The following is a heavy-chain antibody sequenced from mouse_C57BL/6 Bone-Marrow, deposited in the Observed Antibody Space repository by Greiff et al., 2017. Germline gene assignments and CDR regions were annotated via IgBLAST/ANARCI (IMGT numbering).Heavy chain of an antibody. CDR1: GYAFSSSW. CDR3: ANYYGSYYYAMDY. CDR2: IYPGDGDT. V-gene: IGHV1-82*01. D-gene: IGHD1-1*01. Sequence: QVQLQQSGPELVKPGASVKISCKASGYAFSSSWMNWVKQRPGKGLEWIGRIYPGDGDTNYNGKFKGKATLTADKSSSTAYMQLSSLTSEDSAVYFCANYYGSYYYAMDYWGQGTSVTVSS. J-gene: IGHJ4*01.